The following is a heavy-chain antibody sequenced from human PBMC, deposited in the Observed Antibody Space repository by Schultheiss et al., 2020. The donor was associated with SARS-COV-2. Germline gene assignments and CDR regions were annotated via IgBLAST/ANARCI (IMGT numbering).Heavy chain of an antibody. CDR3: ARGFYSSSSFDY. CDR1: GYTFTSYG. J-gene: IGHJ4*02. Sequence: ASVKVSCKASGYTFTSYGISWVRQAPGQGLEWMGRINPNSGGTNSTQKFQGRVTMTGDTSIGAAYMELSSLRSEDTAVYYCARGFYSSSSFDYWGQGTLVTVSS. CDR2: INPNSGGT. V-gene: IGHV1-2*06. D-gene: IGHD6-6*01.